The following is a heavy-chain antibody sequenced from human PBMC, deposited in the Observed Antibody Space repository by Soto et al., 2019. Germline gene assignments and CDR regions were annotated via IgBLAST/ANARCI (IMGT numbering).Heavy chain of an antibody. Sequence: SETLSLTCTVSGGSISSNNYDWGWIRQPPGKGLEWIGSIYYSGSTYYNPSLKSQVTISVDTSKNQFSLKLSSVTAADTAVYYCAREPRYCSSTSCYENWFDPWGQGTLVTVSS. CDR1: GGSISSNNYD. V-gene: IGHV4-39*02. J-gene: IGHJ5*02. CDR2: IYYSGST. CDR3: AREPRYCSSTSCYENWFDP. D-gene: IGHD2-2*01.